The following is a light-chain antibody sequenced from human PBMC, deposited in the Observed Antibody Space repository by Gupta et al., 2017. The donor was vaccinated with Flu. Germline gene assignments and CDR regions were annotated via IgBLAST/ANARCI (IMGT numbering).Light chain of an antibody. V-gene: IGLV1-51*01. CDR2: NND. CDR3: GTWDNSLSEVV. J-gene: IGLJ2*01. Sequence: QSVLTQPPSVSAAPGQKVTFSCSGSGSNIGINFVSWYQQLPGTAPKLLIYNNDQRPSGIPDRFSGSKSGTSATLGITGLQTGDEAGYYCGTWDNSLSEVVFGGGTKLAVL. CDR1: GSNIGINF.